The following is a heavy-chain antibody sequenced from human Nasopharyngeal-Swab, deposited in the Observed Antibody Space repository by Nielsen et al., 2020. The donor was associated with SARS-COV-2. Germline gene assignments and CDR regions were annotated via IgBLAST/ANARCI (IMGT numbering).Heavy chain of an antibody. CDR1: GGSISSSNW. CDR3: ARDSTGIAAAGTER. CDR2: IYHSGST. Sequence: SETLSLTCAVSGGSISSSNWWSWVRQPPGKWLEWIREIYHSGSTNYNPSLKSRVTISVDKSKNQFSLKLSSVTAADTAVYYCARDSTGIAAAGTERWGQGTLVTVSS. D-gene: IGHD6-13*01. J-gene: IGHJ4*02. V-gene: IGHV4-4*02.